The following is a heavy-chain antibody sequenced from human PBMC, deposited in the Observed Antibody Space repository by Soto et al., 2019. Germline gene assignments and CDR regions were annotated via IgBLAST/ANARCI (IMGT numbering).Heavy chain of an antibody. CDR3: ARDQGYSYEYYFDY. CDR1: GGSVSSGSYY. J-gene: IGHJ4*02. V-gene: IGHV4-61*01. D-gene: IGHD5-18*01. CDR2: IYYSGST. Sequence: ETLSLTCTVSGGSVSSGSYYWSWIRQPPGKGLEWIGYIYYSGSTNYNPSLKSRVTISVDTSKNQFSLKLSSVTAADTAVYYCARDQGYSYEYYFDYWGQGTLVTVSS.